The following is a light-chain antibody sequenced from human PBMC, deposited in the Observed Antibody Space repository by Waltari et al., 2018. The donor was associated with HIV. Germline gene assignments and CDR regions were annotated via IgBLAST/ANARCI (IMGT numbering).Light chain of an antibody. CDR3: QQRTKWPT. V-gene: IGKV3-11*01. CDR1: QSVFTY. J-gene: IGKJ4*01. Sequence: EIVLTQSPVTLSLSPGERATLSCRASQSVFTYLAWYQQKPGQAPRLLIYDASNRATGIPARFSASGSGTDFTLTISSLEPEDFAVYFCQQRTKWPTFGGGTKVEIK. CDR2: DAS.